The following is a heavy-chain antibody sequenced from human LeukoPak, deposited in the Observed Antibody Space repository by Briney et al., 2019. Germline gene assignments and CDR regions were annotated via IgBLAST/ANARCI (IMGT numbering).Heavy chain of an antibody. V-gene: IGHV3-23*01. CDR2: ISGSGGST. CDR3: AKGYYGPGKGYYYYMDV. CDR1: GFTFSSYA. J-gene: IGHJ6*03. Sequence: GGSLRLSCAASGFTFSSYAMSWVRQAPGKGLEWVSAISGSGGSTYYADSVKGRFTISRDNSKNTLYLQMNSLRAEDTAVYYCAKGYYGPGKGYYYYMDVWGKGTTVTISS. D-gene: IGHD3-10*01.